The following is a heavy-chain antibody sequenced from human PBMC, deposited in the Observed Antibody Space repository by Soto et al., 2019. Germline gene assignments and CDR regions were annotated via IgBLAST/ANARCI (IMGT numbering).Heavy chain of an antibody. CDR1: GHPLSQLS. D-gene: IGHD4-17*01. V-gene: IGHV1-24*01. CDR3: TTTGNDYGDFDS. Sequence: ASVKVSCKVSGHPLSQLSMHWVRQAPGKGLEWVGGFDADEGKTIYAQKFQDRITMTEDTSTDTAYMELSSLISEDTATYYCTTTGNDYGDFDSGGQGTLVTVSS. J-gene: IGHJ4*02. CDR2: FDADEGKT.